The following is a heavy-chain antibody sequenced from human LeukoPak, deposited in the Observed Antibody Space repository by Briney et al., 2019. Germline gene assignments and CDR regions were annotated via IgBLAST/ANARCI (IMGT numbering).Heavy chain of an antibody. V-gene: IGHV3-74*01. J-gene: IGHJ4*02. CDR3: ARGDFWSGYYSSSQFGY. CDR2: INSDGSST. Sequence: GGSLRLSCAASGFTFSSYWMHWVRQAPGKGLVWVSRINSDGSSTSYADSVKGRFTISRDNAKNTLYLQMNSLRAEDTAVYYCARGDFWSGYYSSSQFGYWGQGTLVTVSS. CDR1: GFTFSSYW. D-gene: IGHD3-3*01.